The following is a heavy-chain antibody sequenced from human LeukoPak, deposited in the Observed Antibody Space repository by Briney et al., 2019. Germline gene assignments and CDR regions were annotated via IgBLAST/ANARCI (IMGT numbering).Heavy chain of an antibody. Sequence: PGGSLRLSCAASGFTFSRYSMAWVRQAPGRGLEWVSTVGGRGGPRTFYADSVQGRFTVSRDNSSDTVYLQMDSLGAEDTAIYYCAKEGLLGGYYFDLWGQGALVTVSS. J-gene: IGHJ4*02. D-gene: IGHD1-26*01. CDR1: GFTFSRYS. CDR2: VGGRGGPRT. V-gene: IGHV3-23*01. CDR3: AKEGLLGGYYFDL.